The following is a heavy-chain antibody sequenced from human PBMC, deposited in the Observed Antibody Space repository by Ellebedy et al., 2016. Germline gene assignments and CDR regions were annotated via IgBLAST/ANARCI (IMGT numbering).Heavy chain of an antibody. Sequence: GGSLRLSCAASGFTFSSYWMHWVRQAPGKGLVWVSRINSDGSSTSYADSVKGRFTISRDNAKNTLYLQMNSLRAEDTAVYYCARGIERWLQLGVGGMDVWGQGTTVTVSS. J-gene: IGHJ6*02. CDR1: GFTFSSYW. D-gene: IGHD5-24*01. CDR3: ARGIERWLQLGVGGMDV. V-gene: IGHV3-74*01. CDR2: INSDGSST.